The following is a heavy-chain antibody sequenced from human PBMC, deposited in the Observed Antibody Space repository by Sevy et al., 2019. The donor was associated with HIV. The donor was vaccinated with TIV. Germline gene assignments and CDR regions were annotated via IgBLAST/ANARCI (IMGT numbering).Heavy chain of an antibody. CDR3: ASSDYGDYVVDY. Sequence: ASVKVSCKASGYTFTGYYIHWVRQAPGQGLEWMGWINPNSGGTNYAQKFQGRVTMTRDTSISTAYMELSRLRSDDTAVYYCASSDYGDYVVDYWGQGTLVTVSS. J-gene: IGHJ4*02. D-gene: IGHD4-17*01. CDR1: GYTFTGYY. V-gene: IGHV1-2*02. CDR2: INPNSGGT.